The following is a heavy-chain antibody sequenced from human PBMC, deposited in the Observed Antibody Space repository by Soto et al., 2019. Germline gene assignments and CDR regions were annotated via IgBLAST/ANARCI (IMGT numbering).Heavy chain of an antibody. J-gene: IGHJ4*02. CDR2: IIPIFGTA. Sequence: SVKVSCKASGGTFSSYAISWVRQAPGQGLEWMGGIIPIFGTANYAQKFQGRVTITADESTSTAYMELSSLRSEDKAVYYCASNNYYDSSGYYPDYWGQGTLVTVSS. CDR3: ASNNYYDSSGYYPDY. D-gene: IGHD3-22*01. V-gene: IGHV1-69*13. CDR1: GGTFSSYA.